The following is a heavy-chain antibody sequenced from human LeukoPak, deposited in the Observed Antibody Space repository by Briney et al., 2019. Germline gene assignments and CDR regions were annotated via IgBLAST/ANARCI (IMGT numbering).Heavy chain of an antibody. J-gene: IGHJ6*04. CDR2: INHSGST. V-gene: IGHV4-34*01. CDR3: ARVLLWFGELSGGYGMDV. Sequence: PSETLSLTCAVYGGSFSGYYWSWIRQPPGKGLEWIGEINHSGSTNYNPSLKSRVTISVDTSKNRFSLKLSSVTAADTAVYYCARVLLWFGELSGGYGMDVWGKGTTVTVSS. D-gene: IGHD3-10*01. CDR1: GGSFSGYY.